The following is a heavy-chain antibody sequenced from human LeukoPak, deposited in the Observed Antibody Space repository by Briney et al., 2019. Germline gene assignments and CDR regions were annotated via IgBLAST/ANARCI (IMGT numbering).Heavy chain of an antibody. Sequence: SETLSLTCTVSGGSISSNTYYWGWIRQPPGKGLEWIGSIYYSGSIYYNPSLRSRVTISVDTSKNQFSLKLSSVTAADTAVYYCAHDDYGDYIFDYWGLGTLVTVSS. CDR3: AHDDYGDYIFDY. CDR1: GGSISSNTYY. CDR2: IYYSGSI. J-gene: IGHJ4*02. D-gene: IGHD4-17*01. V-gene: IGHV4-39*01.